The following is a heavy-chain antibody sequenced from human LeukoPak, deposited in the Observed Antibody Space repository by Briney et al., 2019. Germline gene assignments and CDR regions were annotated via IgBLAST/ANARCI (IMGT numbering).Heavy chain of an antibody. D-gene: IGHD2-2*01. CDR2: ISSSSSYI. V-gene: IGHV3-21*01. J-gene: IGHJ4*02. CDR1: CS. CDR3: ARISVPAAPFDY. Sequence: CSMNWVRQAPGKGLEWVSSISSSSSYIYYADSVKGRFTISRDNAKNSLYLQMNSLRAEDTAAYYCARISVPAAPFDYWGQGTLVTVSS.